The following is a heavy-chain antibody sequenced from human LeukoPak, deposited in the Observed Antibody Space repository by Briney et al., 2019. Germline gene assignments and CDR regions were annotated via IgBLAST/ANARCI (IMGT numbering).Heavy chain of an antibody. CDR2: ISHSGST. CDR1: GGSFSGYY. D-gene: IGHD6-13*01. J-gene: IGHJ4*02. CDR3: ARGSEIAAAGTGYYFDC. Sequence: SETLSLTCAVYGGSFSGYYWSWIRHPPGKGLEWIGEISHSGSTNYNPSLKSRVTISVDTSKNRFSLKLSSVTAADTAVYYCARGSEIAAAGTGYYFDCWGQGTLVTVSS. V-gene: IGHV4-34*01.